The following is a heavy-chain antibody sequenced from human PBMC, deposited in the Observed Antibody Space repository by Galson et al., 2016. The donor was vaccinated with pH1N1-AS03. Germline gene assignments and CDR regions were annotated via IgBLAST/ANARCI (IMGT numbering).Heavy chain of an antibody. CDR1: GFSISTYS. V-gene: IGHV3-21*01. CDR3: ARERGPGGGYADVLDY. Sequence: SLRLSCAASGFSISTYSMNWVRQAPGKGLEWVSSISSIGSYIYYADSVKGRSTISRDNAKNSLYLQMNSLRAEDTAVYFCARERGPGGGYADVLDYWGQGTLVTVSS. D-gene: IGHD5-12*01. J-gene: IGHJ4*02. CDR2: ISSIGSYI.